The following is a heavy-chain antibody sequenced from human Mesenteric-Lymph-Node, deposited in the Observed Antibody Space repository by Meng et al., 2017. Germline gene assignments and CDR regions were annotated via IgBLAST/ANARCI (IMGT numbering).Heavy chain of an antibody. CDR1: GFTFSSYS. D-gene: IGHD3-10*01. CDR3: ARDQFTMVRGVFDY. CDR2: ISSSSSYI. Sequence: GESLKISCAASGFTFSSYSMNWVRQAPGKGLEWVSSISSSSSYIYYADSVKGRFTISRDNAKNSLYLQMNSLRAEDTAVYYCARDQFTMVRGVFDYWGQGTLVTVSS. V-gene: IGHV3-21*01. J-gene: IGHJ4*02.